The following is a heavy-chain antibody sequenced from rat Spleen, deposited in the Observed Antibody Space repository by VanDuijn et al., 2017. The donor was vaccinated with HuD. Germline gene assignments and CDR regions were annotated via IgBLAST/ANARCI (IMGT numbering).Heavy chain of an antibody. J-gene: IGHJ2*01. CDR3: ARRHYGYTDYFDY. CDR1: GFTFSDYG. V-gene: IGHV5-29*01. Sequence: EVQLVESDGGLVQPGRSLKLSCAASGFTFSDYGVAWVRQAPTTGLEWGATISYGDSSGNSGPYYRDSVRGRFTISRDDAKSTLSLQMDSLRSEDTATYYCARRHYGYTDYFDYWGQGVMVTVSS. D-gene: IGHD1-9*01. CDR2: ISYGDSSGNSGP.